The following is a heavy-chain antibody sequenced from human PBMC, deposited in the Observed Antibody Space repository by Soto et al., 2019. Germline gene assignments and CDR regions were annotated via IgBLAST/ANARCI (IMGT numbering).Heavy chain of an antibody. CDR1: GYSFTGYS. D-gene: IGHD1-26*01. V-gene: IGHV1-2*02. J-gene: IGHJ4*02. CDR2: INPNNGAT. CDR3: ARVGATSGRYFDY. Sequence: ASVKVSCKASGYSFTGYSMHWVRQAPGQGLEWMGWINPNNGATNYARKLQGRVTMTRDTSTSTAYMELRSLRSDDTAVYYCARVGATSGRYFDYWGQGTLVTVSS.